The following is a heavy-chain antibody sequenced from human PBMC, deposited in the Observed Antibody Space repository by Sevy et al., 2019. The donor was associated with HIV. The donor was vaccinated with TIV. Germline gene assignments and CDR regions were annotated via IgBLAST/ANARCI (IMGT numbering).Heavy chain of an antibody. D-gene: IGHD3-22*01. J-gene: IGHJ3*02. CDR3: AKDIGKYYDSYGFDAFDI. CDR1: GFTFDDYA. CDR2: INWNSGYI. V-gene: IGHV3-9*01. Sequence: GGSLRLSCAASGFTFDDYAMHWVRQAPGKGLEWVSGINWNSGYIAYADSVKGRFTISRDNAKNSLYLQMNSLRTEDTALYYCAKDIGKYYDSYGFDAFDIWGQGTMVTVSS.